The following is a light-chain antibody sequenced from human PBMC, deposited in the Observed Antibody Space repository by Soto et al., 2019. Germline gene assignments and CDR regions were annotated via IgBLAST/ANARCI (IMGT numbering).Light chain of an antibody. J-gene: IGKJ1*01. V-gene: IGKV3-20*01. CDR1: QSVSSSF. CDR3: QHYGASSWT. Sequence: EIVLTQSPGTLSLSPGERATLSCRASQSVSSSFLAWYQQKPGQAPRLLIYGASTRTTGIPDRFSGGGSGSDCTLTSGRLEPEDSAVYYCQHYGASSWTFGQGTKVEIK. CDR2: GAS.